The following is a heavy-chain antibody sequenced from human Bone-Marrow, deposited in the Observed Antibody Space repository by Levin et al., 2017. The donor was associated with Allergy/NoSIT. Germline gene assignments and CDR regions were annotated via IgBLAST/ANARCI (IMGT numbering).Heavy chain of an antibody. J-gene: IGHJ6*02. D-gene: IGHD3-3*01. CDR3: ARDAGEWLFNDYHHGMDV. CDR2: INPSGGST. V-gene: IGHV1-46*01. CDR1: GYTFTSYY. Sequence: VASVKVSCKASGYTFTSYYMHWVRQAPGHGLEWMGLINPSGGSTNYAQKFQGRVSMTRDTSTSTVYMELSSLRSEDTAMYYCARDAGEWLFNDYHHGMDVWGQGTTVTVS.